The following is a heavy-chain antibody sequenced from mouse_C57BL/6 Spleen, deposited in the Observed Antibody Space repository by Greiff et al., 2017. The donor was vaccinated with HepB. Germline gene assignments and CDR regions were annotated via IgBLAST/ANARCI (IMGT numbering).Heavy chain of an antibody. CDR2: IDPEDGET. V-gene: IGHV14-2*01. Sequence: EVQLQQSGAELVKPGASVKLSCTASGFNIKDYYMHWVKQRTEQGLEWIGRIDPEDGETKYAPKFPGKATITADTSSNTAYLQLSSLTSEDTAVYYCARKTGDYDEAMDYWGQGTSVTVSS. J-gene: IGHJ4*01. CDR1: GFNIKDYY. CDR3: ARKTGDYDEAMDY. D-gene: IGHD2-4*01.